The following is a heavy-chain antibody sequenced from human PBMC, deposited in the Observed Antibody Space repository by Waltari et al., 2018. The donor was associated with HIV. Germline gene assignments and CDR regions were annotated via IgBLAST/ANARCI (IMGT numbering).Heavy chain of an antibody. D-gene: IGHD2-2*01. J-gene: IGHJ4*02. Sequence: EVQMVESGGDLIQPGGSLKVSCATSGFPFRGHGLHWVPQAPGEGLEWVSHINFDGRDIYYSDSVKGRFTVSRDNTKKSVYLQMNSLRVEDTAVYFCARDFEYASDYWGQGTLVTVSS. CDR3: ARDFEYASDY. CDR1: GFPFRGHG. V-gene: IGHV3-48*03. CDR2: INFDGRDI.